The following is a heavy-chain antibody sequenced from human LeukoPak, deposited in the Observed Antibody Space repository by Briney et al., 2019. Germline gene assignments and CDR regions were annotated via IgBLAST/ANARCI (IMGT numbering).Heavy chain of an antibody. V-gene: IGHV1-46*01. CDR3: ARGLYYYDRSTYDDFDY. CDR2: VNPNDGAR. D-gene: IGHD3-22*01. Sequence: ASVKVSCKASGYPFSTYWLHWVRQAPGKGLEWMGFVNPNDGARIYAKKFQGRITMTRDTSTNTVFMELSSLRSEDTAVYYCARGLYYYDRSTYDDFDYWGQGTLVTVSS. CDR1: GYPFSTYW. J-gene: IGHJ4*02.